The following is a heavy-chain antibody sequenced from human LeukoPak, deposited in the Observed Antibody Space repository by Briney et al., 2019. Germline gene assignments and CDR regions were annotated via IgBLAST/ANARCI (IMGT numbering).Heavy chain of an antibody. V-gene: IGHV3-13*01. CDR2: IGTAGDT. J-gene: IGHJ3*02. Sequence: GGSLRLSYAASGFTFSSYDMHWVRQATGKGLEWVSAIGTAGDTYYPGSVKGRFTISRENAKNSLYLQMNSLRAGDTAVYYCASSSLSDYGDLYAFDIWGQGTMVTVSS. CDR3: ASSSLSDYGDLYAFDI. CDR1: GFTFSSYD. D-gene: IGHD4-17*01.